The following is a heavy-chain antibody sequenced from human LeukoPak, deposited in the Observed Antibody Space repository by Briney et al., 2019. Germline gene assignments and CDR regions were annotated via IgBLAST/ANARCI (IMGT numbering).Heavy chain of an antibody. V-gene: IGHV1-69*05. J-gene: IGHJ4*02. D-gene: IGHD2-15*01. CDR2: IIPIFGTA. Sequence: SVKVSCKASGGTFSSYAISWVRQAPGQGLEWMGGIIPIFGTANYAQKFQGRVTITTDESTSTAYMELSSLRSKDTAVYYCARGEGPAATLRYFDYWGQGTLVTVSS. CDR3: ARGEGPAATLRYFDY. CDR1: GGTFSSYA.